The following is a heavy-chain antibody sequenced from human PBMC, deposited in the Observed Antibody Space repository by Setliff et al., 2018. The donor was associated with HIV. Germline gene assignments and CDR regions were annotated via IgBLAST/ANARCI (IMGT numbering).Heavy chain of an antibody. J-gene: IGHJ5*02. CDR1: GGSFSGYF. CDR2: FRHGENI. D-gene: IGHD4-4*01. CDR3: ARGGRSTVTEWAWFDP. V-gene: IGHV4-34*01. Sequence: SETLSLTCAVYGGSFSGYFWSWIRQSPGKGLEWIGEFRHGENININPSLKSRVTISGDTTKNQISLKLTSVTAADTAVYYCARGGRSTVTEWAWFDPWGQGTLVTVSS.